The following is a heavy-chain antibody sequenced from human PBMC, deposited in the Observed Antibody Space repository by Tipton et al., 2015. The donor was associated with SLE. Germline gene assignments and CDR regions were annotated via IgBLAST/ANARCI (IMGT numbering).Heavy chain of an antibody. D-gene: IGHD5-12*01. Sequence: GSLRLSCATSGFTFSTSNMHWVRQAPGKGLVWVSRINSDGSTTTYADSVKGRFTISRDNAKSTLYLQMNSLRAEDTAVYFCARPGPATWGSPYYFDYWGQGTLVTVSS. V-gene: IGHV3-74*01. J-gene: IGHJ4*02. CDR3: ARPGPATWGSPYYFDY. CDR2: INSDGSTT. CDR1: GFTFSTSN.